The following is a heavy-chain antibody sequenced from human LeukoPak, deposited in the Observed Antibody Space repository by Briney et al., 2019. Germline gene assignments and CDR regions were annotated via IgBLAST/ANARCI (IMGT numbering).Heavy chain of an antibody. Sequence: KPSETLSLTCTVSGGSISSYYWSWLRQPPGKGLEWIGYIYYSGSTNYNPSLKSRVTISVDTSKNQFSLKLSSVTAADTAVYYCARSTLGGSLDYWGQGTLVTVSS. CDR1: GGSISSYY. V-gene: IGHV4-59*01. CDR3: ARSTLGGSLDY. J-gene: IGHJ4*02. CDR2: IYYSGST.